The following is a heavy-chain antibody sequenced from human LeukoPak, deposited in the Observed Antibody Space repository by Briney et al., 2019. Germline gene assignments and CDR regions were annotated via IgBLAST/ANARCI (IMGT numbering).Heavy chain of an antibody. CDR2: IYPGDSDT. V-gene: IGHV5-51*01. J-gene: IGHJ3*02. D-gene: IGHD5-24*01. CDR1: GYSFTSYW. Sequence: GESLKISCKGSGYSFTSYWIGWVRQMPGKGLEWMGIIYPGDSDTRYSPSFRGQVTISADKSISTAYLQWSSLKASDTAMYYCARPRRDGYNFDAFDIWGQGTMVTVSS. CDR3: ARPRRDGYNFDAFDI.